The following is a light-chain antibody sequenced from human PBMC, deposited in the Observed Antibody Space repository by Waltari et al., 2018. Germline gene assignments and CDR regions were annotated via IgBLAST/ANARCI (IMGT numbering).Light chain of an antibody. Sequence: QSVLPQPPSASGTPGQRVTISCSGSSSNLGSNTATWYQQLPGTAPKLLIYSNNQRPSGVPDRFSGSKSGTSASLAISGLQSEDEADYYCAAWDDSLNGWVFGGGTKLTVL. CDR3: AAWDDSLNGWV. CDR1: SSNLGSNT. CDR2: SNN. J-gene: IGLJ3*02. V-gene: IGLV1-44*01.